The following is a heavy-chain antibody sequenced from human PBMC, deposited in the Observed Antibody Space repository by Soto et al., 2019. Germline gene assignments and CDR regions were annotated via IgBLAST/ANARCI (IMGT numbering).Heavy chain of an antibody. Sequence: ASVKVSCKASGYTFTGYYMHLVRQAPVQVLELIVWINPNIFGTNYSQKFQGWFTITMYTSIITSYIELIMLISDYTSVYYCSRGGRSKTPGSHTAKGAFDIWGQGTMVTVS. CDR2: INPNIFGT. CDR1: GYTFTGYY. D-gene: IGHD3-10*01. J-gene: IGHJ3*02. V-gene: IGHV1-2*04. CDR3: SRGGRSKTPGSHTAKGAFDI.